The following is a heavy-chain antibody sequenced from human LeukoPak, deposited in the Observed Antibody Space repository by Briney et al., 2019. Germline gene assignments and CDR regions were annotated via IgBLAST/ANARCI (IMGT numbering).Heavy chain of an antibody. D-gene: IGHD4-17*01. CDR3: ATIDYGDSRLGMDV. J-gene: IGHJ6*02. CDR1: GGSISSYY. V-gene: IGHV4-59*01. CDR2: IYYSGST. Sequence: SETLSLTYTVSGGSISSYYWSWIRQPPGKGLEWIGYIYYSGSTNYNPSLKSRVTISVDTSKNQFSLKLSSVTAADTAVYYCATIDYGDSRLGMDVWGQGTTVTVS.